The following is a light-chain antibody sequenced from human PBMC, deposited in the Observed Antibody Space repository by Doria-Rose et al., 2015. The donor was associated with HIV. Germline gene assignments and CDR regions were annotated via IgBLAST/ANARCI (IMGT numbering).Light chain of an antibody. CDR3: HQYGTSWT. CDR2: DGS. V-gene: IGKV3-20*01. CDR1: QGFSSTY. Sequence: EIVLTQSPGTLSLSPGERATLSCRASQGFSSTYLAWYQQKPGQAPSLLTYDGSTRATGIPDRFSASGSGTDFTLTINRLEPEDFALYYCHQYGTSWTFGQGTKVEI. J-gene: IGKJ1*01.